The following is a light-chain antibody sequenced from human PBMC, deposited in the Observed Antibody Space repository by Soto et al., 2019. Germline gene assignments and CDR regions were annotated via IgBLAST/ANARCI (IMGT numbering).Light chain of an antibody. V-gene: IGKV3-15*01. Sequence: EIVMTQSPATLSVSPGERATLSCRASQSVSSNLAWYQQKPGQAPRLLIYGASTRATGIPARFSGSGSGTEFTLTISSLQSEDVATYYCQKCGIAPFSFGGGTKVDI. CDR3: QKCGIAPFS. CDR1: QSVSSN. CDR2: GAS. J-gene: IGKJ4*01.